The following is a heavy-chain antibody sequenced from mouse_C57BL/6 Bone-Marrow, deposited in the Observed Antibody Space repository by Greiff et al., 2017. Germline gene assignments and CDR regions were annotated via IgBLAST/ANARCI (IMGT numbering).Heavy chain of an antibody. CDR1: GFTFSDYG. D-gene: IGHD1-1*01. J-gene: IGHJ2*01. Sequence: EVKLVESGGGLVQPGGSLKLSCAASGFTFSDYGMAWVRQAPRKGPEWVAFISNLAYSTYYADTVTGRFTISRENAKNTLYLEMSSLRSEDTAMYYCARRGDYGSSYEGYWGQGTTLTVSS. CDR2: ISNLAYST. CDR3: ARRGDYGSSYEGY. V-gene: IGHV5-15*01.